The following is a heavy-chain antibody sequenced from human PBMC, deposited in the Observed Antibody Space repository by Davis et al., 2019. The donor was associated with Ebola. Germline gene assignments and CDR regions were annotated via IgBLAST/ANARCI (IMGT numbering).Heavy chain of an antibody. CDR1: GDSISSSTYY. Sequence: PGGSLRLSCTVSGDSISSSTYYWGWLRQPPGKGLEWIGSIYYSGSTYYNPSLKSRLTISVDTSKNQFSLKLGSVTAADTAVYYCARRYGGYVGTLYFDYWGQGTLVTVSS. J-gene: IGHJ4*02. D-gene: IGHD5-12*01. CDR3: ARRYGGYVGTLYFDY. CDR2: IYYSGST. V-gene: IGHV4-39*01.